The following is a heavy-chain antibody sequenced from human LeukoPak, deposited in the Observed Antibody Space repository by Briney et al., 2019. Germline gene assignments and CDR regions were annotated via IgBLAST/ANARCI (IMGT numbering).Heavy chain of an antibody. J-gene: IGHJ4*02. CDR1: GFSLRTSGVG. CDR2: IYWDDDK. CDR3: ARVSCSGGRCYATGFDY. D-gene: IGHD2-15*01. Sequence: SGPTLVNPTQTLTLTCTFSGFSLRTSGVGVGWIRQPPGKALEWLALIYWDDDKRYSPSLKSRLTITKDTSKNQVVLTMTNMDPVDTATYYCARVSCSGGRCYATGFDYWGQGTLVTVSS. V-gene: IGHV2-5*02.